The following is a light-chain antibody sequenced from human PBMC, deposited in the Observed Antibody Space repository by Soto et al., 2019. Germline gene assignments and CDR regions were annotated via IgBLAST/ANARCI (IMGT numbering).Light chain of an antibody. Sequence: EIVLTQSPGTLSLSPGERDTLSCRASQSVSSRYFAWYQQKPGQAPRLLIYDVSSRATGIPDRFSGSRSGTDFTLTISRLEPEDFAVYYCQQYGSSPPTWTFGQGTKVDIK. J-gene: IGKJ1*01. V-gene: IGKV3-20*01. CDR2: DVS. CDR1: QSVSSRY. CDR3: QQYGSSPPTWT.